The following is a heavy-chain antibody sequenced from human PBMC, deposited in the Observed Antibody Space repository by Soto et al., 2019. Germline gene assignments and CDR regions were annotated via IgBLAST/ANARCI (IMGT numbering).Heavy chain of an antibody. CDR1: GGTFSSYA. V-gene: IGHV1-69*06. J-gene: IGHJ4*02. CDR3: AGSREMATKYFDY. CDR2: IIPIFGTA. Sequence: GASVKVSCKASGGTFSSYAISWVRQAPGQGLEWMGGIIPIFGTANYAQKFQGRVTITADKSTSTAYMELSSLRSEDTAVYYCAGSREMATKYFDYWGQGTLVTVSS. D-gene: IGHD5-12*01.